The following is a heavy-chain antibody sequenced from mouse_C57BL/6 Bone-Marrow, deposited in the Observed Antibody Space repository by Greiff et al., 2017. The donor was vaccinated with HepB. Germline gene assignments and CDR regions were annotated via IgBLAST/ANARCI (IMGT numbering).Heavy chain of an antibody. CDR3: ARRWLLGAY. J-gene: IGHJ3*01. Sequence: QVQLQQSGAELVRPGTSVKVSCKASGYAFTNYLIEWVKQRPGQGLEWIGVINPGSGGTNYNEKFKGKATLTADKSSSTAYMQLSSLTSEDSAVYFGARRWLLGAYWGQGTLVTVSA. D-gene: IGHD2-3*01. V-gene: IGHV1-54*01. CDR1: GYAFTNYL. CDR2: INPGSGGT.